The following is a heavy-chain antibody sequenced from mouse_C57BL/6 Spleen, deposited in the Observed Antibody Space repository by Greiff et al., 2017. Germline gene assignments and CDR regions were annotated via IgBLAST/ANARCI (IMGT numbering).Heavy chain of an antibody. CDR2: IYPRDGSP. D-gene: IGHD1-1*01. J-gene: IGHJ2*01. V-gene: IGHV1-85*01. CDR1: GYTFTSYD. CDR3: AREATVVGRGFDY. Sequence: QVQLQQSGPELVKPGASVQLSCKASGYTFTSYDINWVKQRPGQGLEWIGWIYPRDGSPKYNEKFKGKATFTVDTSSSTAYLELHSLTSEDSAVYFCAREATVVGRGFDYWGQGTTLTVSS.